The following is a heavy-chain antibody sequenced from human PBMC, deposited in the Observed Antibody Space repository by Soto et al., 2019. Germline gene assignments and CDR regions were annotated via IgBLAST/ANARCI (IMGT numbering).Heavy chain of an antibody. CDR2: IDHSGSN. J-gene: IGHJ5*02. Sequence: SETLSLTCAVSGGSISSGGYSWSWIRQPPVKGLEWIGYIDHSGSNYYNPSLKSRVTISVDRSKNQFSLKLSSVTAADTAVYYCARVSRGYSYCLSLCELRSLYNWFDPWGQGTLVTVSS. V-gene: IGHV4-30-2*01. CDR1: GGSISSGGYS. CDR3: ARVSRGYSYCLSLCELRSLYNWFDP. D-gene: IGHD5-18*01.